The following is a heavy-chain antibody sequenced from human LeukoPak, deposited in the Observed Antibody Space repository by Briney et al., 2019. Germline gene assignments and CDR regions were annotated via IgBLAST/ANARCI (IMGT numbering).Heavy chain of an antibody. CDR1: GGTFSSYG. D-gene: IGHD5-12*01. CDR2: IIPMFGTA. J-gene: IGHJ6*02. Sequence: SVKVSCKASGGTFSSYGITWVRQAPGQGLEWMGGIIPMFGTANYAQKFQGRVTITSDDSTSTAYMELCSLRSEDTAVYYCARESQRYAAVWGQGTTVTVSS. CDR3: ARESQRYAAV. V-gene: IGHV1-69*13.